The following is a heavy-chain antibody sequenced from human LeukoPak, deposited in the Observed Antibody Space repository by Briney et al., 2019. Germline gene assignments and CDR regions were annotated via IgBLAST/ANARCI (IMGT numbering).Heavy chain of an antibody. CDR3: ARDKQWLVYFDY. CDR1: GGTFSSYA. D-gene: IGHD6-19*01. Sequence: WASVKVSCKASGGTFSSYAISWVRQAPGQGLEWMGRIIPILGIANYAQKFQGRVTITADKSTSTAYMELSSLRSEDTAVYYCARDKQWLVYFDYWGQGTLVTVSS. J-gene: IGHJ4*02. V-gene: IGHV1-69*04. CDR2: IIPILGIA.